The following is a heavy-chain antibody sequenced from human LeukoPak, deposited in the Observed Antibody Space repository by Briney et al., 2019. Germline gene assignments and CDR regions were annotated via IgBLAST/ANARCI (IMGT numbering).Heavy chain of an antibody. CDR2: IYPGDSDT. CDR3: ARGEDSTTVVTPHY. Sequence: GESLQISCQGSGYIFTSYWIGWVRQMPGKGLEWMGIIYPGDSDTRYSPSCQGQVTISADKSISTAYLQWSSLKASDTAMYYCARGEDSTTVVTPHYWCQGTLVTVSS. D-gene: IGHD4-23*01. J-gene: IGHJ4*02. CDR1: GYIFTSYW. V-gene: IGHV5-51*01.